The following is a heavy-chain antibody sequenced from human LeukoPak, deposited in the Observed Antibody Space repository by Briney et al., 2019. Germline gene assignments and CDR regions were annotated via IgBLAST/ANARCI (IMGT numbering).Heavy chain of an antibody. CDR3: ARSVLGRCFDY. CDR2: IWYDGSNK. CDR1: GFTFSSYG. V-gene: IGHV3-33*01. D-gene: IGHD3-16*01. J-gene: IGHJ4*02. Sequence: QAGGSLRLSCAASGFTFSSYGMHWVRQAPGKGLEWVAVIWYDGSNKYYADSVKGRFTISRDNSKNTLYLQMNSLRAEDTAVYYCARSVLGRCFDYWGQGTLVTVSS.